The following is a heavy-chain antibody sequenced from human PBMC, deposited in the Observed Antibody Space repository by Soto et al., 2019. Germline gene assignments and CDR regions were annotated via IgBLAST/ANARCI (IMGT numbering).Heavy chain of an antibody. CDR2: IKSKTDGGTT. D-gene: IGHD3-10*01. CDR3: TTASMVRGIVGWDYFDY. Sequence: GGSLRLSCAASGFTFSNAWMSWVRQAPGKGLEWVGRIKSKTDGGTTDYAAPVKGRFTISRDDSKNTLYLQMNSLKTEDTAVYYCTTASMVRGIVGWDYFDYWGQGTLVTVSS. V-gene: IGHV3-15*01. CDR1: GFTFSNAW. J-gene: IGHJ4*02.